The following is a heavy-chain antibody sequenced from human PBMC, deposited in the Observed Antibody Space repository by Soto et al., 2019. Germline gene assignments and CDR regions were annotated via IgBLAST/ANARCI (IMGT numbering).Heavy chain of an antibody. J-gene: IGHJ4*02. CDR2: IYWDDDK. V-gene: IGHV2-5*02. CDR1: GFSLSTSGVG. D-gene: IGHD6-19*01. CDR3: ARHSGWYGGDY. Sequence: QITLKESGPTLVKPTQTLTLTCTFSGFSLSTSGVGVGWIRQPPGKALEWLALIYWDDDKRYSPSLKSRLTITKDTSKNQMVLTMTNMDPVYTATYYCARHSGWYGGDYWGQGTLVTVSS.